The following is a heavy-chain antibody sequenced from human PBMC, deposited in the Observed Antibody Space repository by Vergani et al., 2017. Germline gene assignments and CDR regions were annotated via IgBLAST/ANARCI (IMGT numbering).Heavy chain of an antibody. D-gene: IGHD2-15*01. CDR2: LIPIIGTA. V-gene: IGHV1-69*01. CDR3: SRDPPKVVVADGEGY. J-gene: IGHJ4*02. Sequence: QVQLVQSGAEVKKPGSSVKVSCKASRGTFSSFPISWLRQAPAQALQLLGVLIPIIGTANYAQKFQGRVTITADESTSTAYLELSSLSSEDTAVYYCSRDPPKVVVADGEGYWGQGTLVTVSS. CDR1: RGTFSSFP.